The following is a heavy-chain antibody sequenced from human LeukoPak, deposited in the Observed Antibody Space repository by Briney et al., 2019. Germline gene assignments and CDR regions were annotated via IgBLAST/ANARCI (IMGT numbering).Heavy chain of an antibody. J-gene: IGHJ4*02. CDR3: VKEGYCSSTSCHILDY. D-gene: IGHD2-2*02. CDR1: GFTFRSYE. Sequence: GGSLRLSCAASGFTFRSYEMLWVRQAPGKGLEWVAVISYDGSNKYYADSVKGRFTISRDNSKNTLYLQMNSLRAEDTAVYYCVKEGYCSSTSCHILDYWGQGTLVTVSS. CDR2: ISYDGSNK. V-gene: IGHV3-30*18.